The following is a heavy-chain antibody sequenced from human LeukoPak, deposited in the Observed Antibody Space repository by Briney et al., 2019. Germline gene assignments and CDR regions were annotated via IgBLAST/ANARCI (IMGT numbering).Heavy chain of an antibody. CDR3: AKDTGYYYDSSNYWN. CDR2: ISGSGIDT. J-gene: IGHJ4*02. Sequence: GGTLRLSCAASGFTFSSYGMSWVRQAPGKGLEWVSSISGSGIDTFYADSVKGRFTVSRDNAKNSLYLQMNSLRAEDTALYYCAKDTGYYYDSSNYWNWGQGTLVTVSS. CDR1: GFTFSSYG. D-gene: IGHD3-22*01. V-gene: IGHV3-23*01.